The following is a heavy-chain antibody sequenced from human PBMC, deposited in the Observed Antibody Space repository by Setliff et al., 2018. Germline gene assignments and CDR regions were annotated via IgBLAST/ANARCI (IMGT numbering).Heavy chain of an antibody. CDR1: GGSISSYY. CDR3: ARALGATITHFDY. Sequence: SETLSLTCTVSGGSISSYYWSWIRQPPGKGLEWIGYIYYSGSTNYNPSLKSRVTISVDTSKNQFSLKLSSVTAADTAVYYGARALGATITHFDYWGQGTLVTVSS. CDR2: IYYSGST. J-gene: IGHJ4*02. D-gene: IGHD1-26*01. V-gene: IGHV4-59*01.